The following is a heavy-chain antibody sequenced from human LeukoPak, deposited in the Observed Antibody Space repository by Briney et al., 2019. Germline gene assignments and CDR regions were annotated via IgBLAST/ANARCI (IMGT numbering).Heavy chain of an antibody. CDR3: ARYGFSSVWQGGWHAFDI. CDR2: IHPTVGDT. D-gene: IGHD6-13*01. V-gene: IGHV1-46*01. CDR1: GYTFTSYY. Sequence: GASVKVSCKASGYTFTSYYLHWVRQAPGQGLEWMGIIHPTVGDTTYAQGFQGRVTMTRDMSTGTVYMDLSSLTSEDTAVYYCARYGFSSVWQGGWHAFDIWGQGTMVTVSS. J-gene: IGHJ3*02.